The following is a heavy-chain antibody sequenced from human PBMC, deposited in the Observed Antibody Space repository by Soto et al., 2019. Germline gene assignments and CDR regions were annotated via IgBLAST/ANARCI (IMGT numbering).Heavy chain of an antibody. CDR1: GFTFSGYA. CDR2: ISGSGGST. CDR3: AKGPHYYDSSGYYFGY. Sequence: GGSLRLSCAASGFTFSGYAMSWVRQSPGKGLEWVSAISGSGGSTYYADSVKGRFTISRDNSKNTLYLQMNSLRAEDTAVYYCAKGPHYYDSSGYYFGYWGQGTLVTVSS. J-gene: IGHJ4*02. V-gene: IGHV3-23*01. D-gene: IGHD3-22*01.